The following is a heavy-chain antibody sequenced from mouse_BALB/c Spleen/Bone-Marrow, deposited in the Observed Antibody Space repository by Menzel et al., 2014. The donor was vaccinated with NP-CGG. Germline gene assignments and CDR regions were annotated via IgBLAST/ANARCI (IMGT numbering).Heavy chain of an antibody. V-gene: IGHV3-1*02. Sequence: EVQLQQSGPDLVKPSQSLSLTCTVTAYSITSGYGWHWIRQFPGSKLDWLGYIHYSGNTNYNPSLKGRISITRDTSKNQFFLQLNSVTTEDTATYYCVREDRYEAYFPYWGQGTLVTVSA. D-gene: IGHD2-14*01. CDR2: IHYSGNT. CDR1: AYSITSGYG. J-gene: IGHJ3*01. CDR3: VREDRYEAYFPY.